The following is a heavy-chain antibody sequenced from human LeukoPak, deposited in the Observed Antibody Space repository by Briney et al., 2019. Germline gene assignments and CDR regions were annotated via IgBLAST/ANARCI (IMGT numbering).Heavy chain of an antibody. D-gene: IGHD2-2*01. Sequence: PSETLSLTCAVYGGSFSGYYWSWIRQPPGKGLEWIGEINHSGSTNYNPSLKSRVTISVDTSKNQFSLKLSSVTAADTAVYYCARGSRTRRFDPWGQGTLVTVSS. CDR3: ARGSRTRRFDP. CDR1: GGSFSGYY. V-gene: IGHV4-34*01. CDR2: INHSGST. J-gene: IGHJ5*02.